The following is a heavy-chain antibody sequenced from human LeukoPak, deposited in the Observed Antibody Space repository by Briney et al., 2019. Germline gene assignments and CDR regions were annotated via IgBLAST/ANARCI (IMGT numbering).Heavy chain of an antibody. D-gene: IGHD5-18*01. V-gene: IGHV1-69*04. CDR2: IIPILGIA. J-gene: IGHJ4*02. CDR1: GGTFSSYA. Sequence: SVKVSCKASGGTFSSYAISWVRQAPGQGLEWMGRIIPILGIANYAQKFQGRVTITADKSTSTAYMELSSLRSEDTAVYYCARAANSYGFLPNKDWGQGTLVTVSS. CDR3: ARAANSYGFLPNKD.